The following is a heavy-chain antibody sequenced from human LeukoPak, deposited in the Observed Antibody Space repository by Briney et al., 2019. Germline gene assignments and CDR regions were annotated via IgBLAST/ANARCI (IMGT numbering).Heavy chain of an antibody. CDR1: GGSISSSSHY. D-gene: IGHD3-22*01. CDR2: IYYSGTT. CDR3: ARLLYYYDSSGVPDY. J-gene: IGHJ4*02. V-gene: IGHV4-39*01. Sequence: KPSETLSLTCTVSGGSISSSSHYWGWIRQPPGKGLEWLGSIYYSGTTHNNPSLKSRVTISADPSKNQFSLRLSFVTAADTAVYYCARLLYYYDSSGVPDYWGQGTLVTVSS.